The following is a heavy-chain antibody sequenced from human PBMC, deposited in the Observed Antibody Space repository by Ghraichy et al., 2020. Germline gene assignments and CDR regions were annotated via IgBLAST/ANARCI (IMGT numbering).Heavy chain of an antibody. CDR1: GYSFTDHY. J-gene: IGHJ5*02. V-gene: IGHV1-2*02. CDR2: IDPNTGGT. Sequence: ASVKVSCKASGYSFTDHYIHWVRQAPGQGLEWMGWIDPNTGGTNYVQKFQGRVTMTRDTSINTAYMELSSLRSDDTAVYYFARDKDLGYSGYDSFDPWGQGTLVTVSS. CDR3: ARDKDLGYSGYDSFDP. D-gene: IGHD5-12*01.